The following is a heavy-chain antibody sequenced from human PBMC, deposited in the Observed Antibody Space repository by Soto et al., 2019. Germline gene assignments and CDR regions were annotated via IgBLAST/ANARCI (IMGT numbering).Heavy chain of an antibody. V-gene: IGHV3-7*03. Sequence: GGSLRLSCAASGFRFSLFWMSWVRQTPGKGLEWVANINEDGSEKFFADSVKGRFTISRDNAKNSLSLQMNSLTADDTAVYYCARTGWPQSSYFFDYWGQGTLVTVSS. CDR2: INEDGSEK. J-gene: IGHJ4*02. CDR3: ARTGWPQSSYFFDY. D-gene: IGHD3-9*01. CDR1: GFRFSLFW.